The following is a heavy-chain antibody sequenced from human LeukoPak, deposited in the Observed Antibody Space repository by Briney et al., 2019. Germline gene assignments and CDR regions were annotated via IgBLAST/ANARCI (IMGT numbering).Heavy chain of an antibody. V-gene: IGHV4-30-4*01. CDR1: GGSISSGDYY. J-gene: IGHJ6*02. Sequence: PSETLSLTCTVSGGSISSGDYYWSWIRQPPGKGLEWIGYIYYSGSTYYNPSLKSRVTISVDTSKNQFSLKLSSVTAADTAVYYCARGGLYYYDSSGYYGGGYYYGMDVWGQGTAVTVSS. D-gene: IGHD3-22*01. CDR2: IYYSGST. CDR3: ARGGLYYYDSSGYYGGGYYYGMDV.